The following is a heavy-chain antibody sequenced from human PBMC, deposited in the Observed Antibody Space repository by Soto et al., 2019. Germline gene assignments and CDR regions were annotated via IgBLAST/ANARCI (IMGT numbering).Heavy chain of an antibody. V-gene: IGHV1-46*01. CDR3: ARGVGSGSYYNQYNWFDP. D-gene: IGHD3-10*01. CDR1: GYTFTSYY. J-gene: IGHJ5*02. CDR2: INPSGGNT. Sequence: ASVKVSCKASGYTFTSYYMHWVRQAPGQGLEWMGIINPSGGNTIYAQNLQGRVTMTTDTPTNTAYMELRSLRSDDTAVYYCARGVGSGSYYNQYNWFDPWGQGTLVTVSS.